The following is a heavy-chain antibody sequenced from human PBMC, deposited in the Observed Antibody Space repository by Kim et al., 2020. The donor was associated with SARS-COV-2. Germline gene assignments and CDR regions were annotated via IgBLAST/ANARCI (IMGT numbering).Heavy chain of an antibody. CDR2: ISYDGSNK. Sequence: GGSLRLSCAASGFTFSSYGMHWVRQAPGKGLEWVAVISYDGSNKYYADSVKGRFTISRDNSKNTLYLQMNSLRAEDTAVYYCAKGGQQLVPTPVAFDIWG. CDR3: AKGGQQLVPTPVAFDI. CDR1: GFTFSSYG. D-gene: IGHD6-13*01. V-gene: IGHV3-30*18. J-gene: IGHJ3*02.